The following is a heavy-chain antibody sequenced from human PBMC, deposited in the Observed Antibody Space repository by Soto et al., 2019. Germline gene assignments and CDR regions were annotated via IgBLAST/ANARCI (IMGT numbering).Heavy chain of an antibody. CDR2: INWNGGST. CDR1: GFTFDDYG. J-gene: IGHJ6*02. V-gene: IGHV3-20*01. D-gene: IGHD3-10*01. CDR3: ARGLDYYGSGSYYNYYYYGMDV. Sequence: GGSLRLSCAASGFTFDDYGMSWVRQAPGKGLEWVSGINWNGGSTCYADSVKGRFTISRDNAKNSLYLQMNSLRAEDTALYHCARGLDYYGSGSYYNYYYYGMDVWGQGTTVTVSS.